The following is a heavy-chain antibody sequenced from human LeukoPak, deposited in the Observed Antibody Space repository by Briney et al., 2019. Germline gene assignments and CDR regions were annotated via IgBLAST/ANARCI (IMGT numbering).Heavy chain of an antibody. CDR2: ISAYNGNT. Sequence: GASVKVSCKASGYTFTSYGISWVRQAPGQGLEWMGWISAYNGNTNYAQKLQGRVTMTTDTSTSTAYMELRSLRSDDTAVYYCARVTPPWSGSYRIDWFDPWGQGTLVTVSS. CDR1: GYTFTSYG. CDR3: ARVTPPWSGSYRIDWFDP. J-gene: IGHJ5*02. V-gene: IGHV1-18*01. D-gene: IGHD3-10*01.